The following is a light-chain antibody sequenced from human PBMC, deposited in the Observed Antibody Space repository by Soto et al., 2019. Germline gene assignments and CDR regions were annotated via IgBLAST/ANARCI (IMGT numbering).Light chain of an antibody. CDR3: QHYNSFSWT. CDR1: QSIRSW. J-gene: IGKJ1*01. Sequence: DIQMTQSPSTLSASVGDRVTISCRASQSIRSWVAWYQQKPGKAPKLLIYDASRLESGVPSRFSGSGSGTEFTLSISSLQPDDFATYYCQHYNSFSWTFGQGTKVEIK. CDR2: DAS. V-gene: IGKV1-5*01.